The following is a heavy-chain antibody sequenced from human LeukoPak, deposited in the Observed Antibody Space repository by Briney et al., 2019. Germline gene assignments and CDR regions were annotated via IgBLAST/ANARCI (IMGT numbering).Heavy chain of an antibody. V-gene: IGHV3-21*01. J-gene: IGHJ5*02. CDR1: GFTFSSYS. Sequence: GGSLRLSCAASGFTFSSYSMNWVRQAPGKGLEWVSSISSSSSYIYYADSVKGRFTISRDNAKNSLYLQTNSLRAEDTAVYYCARDLLSSSWYFWFDPWGQGTLVTVSS. D-gene: IGHD6-13*01. CDR3: ARDLLSSSWYFWFDP. CDR2: ISSSSSYI.